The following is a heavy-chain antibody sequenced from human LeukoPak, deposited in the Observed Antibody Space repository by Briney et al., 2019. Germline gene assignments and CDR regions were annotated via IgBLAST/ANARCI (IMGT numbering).Heavy chain of an antibody. Sequence: PGRSLRLSCAVSGFTFDDYAMHWVRQVPGEGLEWVSGISWNSGSIGYADSVKGRFTISRDKAKNSLYLQMNSLRAEDTAVYYCAREGYYYTDVWGKGTTVTISS. J-gene: IGHJ6*03. CDR1: GFTFDDYA. CDR3: AREGYYYTDV. CDR2: ISWNSGSI. V-gene: IGHV3-9*01.